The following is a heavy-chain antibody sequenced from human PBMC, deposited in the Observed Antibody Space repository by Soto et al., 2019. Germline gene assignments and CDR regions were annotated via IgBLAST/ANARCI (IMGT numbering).Heavy chain of an antibody. D-gene: IGHD3-22*01. Sequence: SETLSLTCAVYGGSFSGYYWSWIRQPPGKGLEWIGEINHSGSTNYNPSLKSRVTISVDTSKNQFSLKLSSVTAADTAVYYCARSGLYYYDSSGYFDHWGQGTLVTVSS. J-gene: IGHJ4*02. CDR3: ARSGLYYYDSSGYFDH. CDR1: GGSFSGYY. CDR2: INHSGST. V-gene: IGHV4-34*01.